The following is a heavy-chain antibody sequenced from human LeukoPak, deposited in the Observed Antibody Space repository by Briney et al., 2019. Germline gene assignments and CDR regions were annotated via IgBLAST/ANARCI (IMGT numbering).Heavy chain of an antibody. D-gene: IGHD5-18*01. V-gene: IGHV4-59*08. CDR1: GGPISGYY. CDR2: IYNSGST. J-gene: IGHJ4*02. CDR3: ARRRPDTSMVDY. Sequence: SETLSLTCTASGGPISGYYWIWIRQPPGKGLEWIGNIYNSGSTYYNPSLKSRVTISIDTSKNQFSLKLSSVTAADTAVYYCARRRPDTSMVDYWGQGTLVLASS.